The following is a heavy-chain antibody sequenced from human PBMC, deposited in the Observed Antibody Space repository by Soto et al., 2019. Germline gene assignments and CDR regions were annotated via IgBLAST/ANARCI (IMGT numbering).Heavy chain of an antibody. D-gene: IGHD2-8*01. V-gene: IGHV4-59*01. CDR3: ARDIMGTNYYYYGMDV. Sequence: QVQLQESGPGLVKASETLSLTCTVSGGSISSYYWSWIRQPPGKGLEWIGYIYYSGSTNYNPSLKSRVTISVDTSKNQFSLKLSSVTAADTAVYYCARDIMGTNYYYYGMDVWGQGTTVTVSS. J-gene: IGHJ6*02. CDR1: GGSISSYY. CDR2: IYYSGST.